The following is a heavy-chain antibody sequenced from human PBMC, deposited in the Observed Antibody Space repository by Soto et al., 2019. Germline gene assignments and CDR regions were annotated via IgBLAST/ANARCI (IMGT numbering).Heavy chain of an antibody. CDR1: GFTFSDYY. V-gene: IGHV3-11*01. CDR3: XREYGSTYGDFDY. J-gene: IGHJ4*02. D-gene: IGHD4-17*01. Sequence: GGSLRLSCAVSGFTFSDYYMSWIRQAPGKGLEWVSYISSRGSSIYYADSVKGRFTISRDNAKNSLYLQMNGLRAEDTAVYYRXREYGSTYGDFDYSGQGALGSVSS. CDR2: ISSRGSSI.